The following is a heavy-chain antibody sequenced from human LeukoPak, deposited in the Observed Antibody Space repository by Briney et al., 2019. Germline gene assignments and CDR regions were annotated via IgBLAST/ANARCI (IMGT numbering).Heavy chain of an antibody. V-gene: IGHV1-8*01. Sequence: ASVRVSCKASGYTFTSYDINWVRQATGQGLEWMGWMNPNGGNTGYAQKFQGRVTMTRDTSISTAYMELSRLRSDDTAMYYCARGYCSGGSCYSVENWFDPWGQGTLVTVSS. CDR3: ARGYCSGGSCYSVENWFDP. CDR2: MNPNGGNT. J-gene: IGHJ5*02. D-gene: IGHD2-15*01. CDR1: GYTFTSYD.